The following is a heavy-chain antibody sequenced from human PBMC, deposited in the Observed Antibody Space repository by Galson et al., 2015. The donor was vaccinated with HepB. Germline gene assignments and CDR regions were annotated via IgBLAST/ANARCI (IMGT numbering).Heavy chain of an antibody. J-gene: IGHJ6*03. CDR2: ISGSGDTT. Sequence: SLRLSCAASGFTFSSHAMSWVRQAPGKGLEWVSGISGSGDTTYYAGSVEGRFTISRDNSKNTLSMQINSLTAEDTAVYYCAKRISITFFGPGKNYMDVWGKGTTVTVSS. CDR1: GFTFSSHA. CDR3: AKRISITFFGPGKNYMDV. V-gene: IGHV3-23*01. D-gene: IGHD3-3*01.